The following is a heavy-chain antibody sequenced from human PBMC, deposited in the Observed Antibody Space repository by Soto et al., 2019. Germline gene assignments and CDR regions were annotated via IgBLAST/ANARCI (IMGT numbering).Heavy chain of an antibody. CDR1: GGSISNYY. D-gene: IGHD5-18*01. J-gene: IGHJ4*02. Sequence: SETLSLTCTVSGGSISNYYWGWIRQPPGKGLEWIGNIYHSGSTKYNPSLKSRVTISVDTSKNQFSLKLNSVTAADTAVYYCARHDRGYSYGFPLDFWGQGALVT. CDR2: IYHSGST. CDR3: ARHDRGYSYGFPLDF. V-gene: IGHV4-59*08.